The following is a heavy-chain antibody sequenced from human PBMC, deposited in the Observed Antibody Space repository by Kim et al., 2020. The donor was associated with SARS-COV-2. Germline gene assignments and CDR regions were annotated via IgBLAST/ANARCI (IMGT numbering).Heavy chain of an antibody. CDR3: ATVFQLVQGFSFDY. D-gene: IGHD6-13*01. V-gene: IGHV4-31*02. J-gene: IGHJ4*02. Sequence: NPSLKSRVTISVDTSKNQLSLKLSAVTAAHTAVYYCATVFQLVQGFSFDYCGQGTLVTVSS.